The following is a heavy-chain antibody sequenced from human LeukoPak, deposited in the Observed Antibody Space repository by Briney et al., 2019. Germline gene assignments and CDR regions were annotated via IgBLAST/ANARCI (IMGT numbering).Heavy chain of an antibody. D-gene: IGHD3-9*01. CDR3: ARDLSSRNYDILTGYYFDP. CDR2: LYHSDSA. V-gene: IGHV4-38-2*02. J-gene: IGHJ5*02. Sequence: SETLSLTCAVSGYSISNGYYWVWIRQPPGRGLEWIGSLYHSDSAYYNTSLRSRVSMSVDTSKNQFSLKLSSVTAADTAVYYCARDLSSRNYDILTGYYFDPWGQGTLVTVSS. CDR1: GYSISNGYY.